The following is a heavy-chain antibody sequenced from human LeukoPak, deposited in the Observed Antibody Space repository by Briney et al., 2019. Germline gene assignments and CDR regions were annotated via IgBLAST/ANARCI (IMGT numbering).Heavy chain of an antibody. V-gene: IGHV3-7*01. CDR2: INQDGSED. Sequence: GGSLRLSCAAAGFTFSTYWVSWVRQAPTQGLEWVASINQDGSEDYYVDSVEGRFTISRDNAKNSLHLQMNSLRAEDTAVYYCVRGEGSDLLGDFFDFWGQGTLVTVSS. CDR3: VRGEGSDLLGDFFDF. D-gene: IGHD1-26*01. J-gene: IGHJ4*02. CDR1: GFTFSTYW.